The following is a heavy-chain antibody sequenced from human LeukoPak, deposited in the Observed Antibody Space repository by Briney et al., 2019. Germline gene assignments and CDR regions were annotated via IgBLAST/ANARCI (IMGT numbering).Heavy chain of an antibody. V-gene: IGHV3-33*08. CDR2: IWYDGSNK. CDR3: ARDVGLLWFGESPAGFDY. J-gene: IGHJ4*02. CDR1: GFTFSGSA. D-gene: IGHD3-10*01. Sequence: GGSLRLSCAASGFTFSGSAMHWVRQAPGKGLEWVAVIWYDGSNKYYADSVKGRFTISRDNSKNTLYLQMNSLRAEDTAVYYCARDVGLLWFGESPAGFDYWGQGTLVTVSS.